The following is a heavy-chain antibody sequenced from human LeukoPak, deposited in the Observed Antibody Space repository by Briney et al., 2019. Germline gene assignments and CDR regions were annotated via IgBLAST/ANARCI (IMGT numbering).Heavy chain of an antibody. CDR2: MNPNSGNT. CDR3: ARDLRSVVGYFDY. V-gene: IGHV1-8*01. CDR1: GYTFTSYD. D-gene: IGHD2-2*01. Sequence: ASVKVSCKASGYTFTSYDINWVRQATGQGLEWMGWMNPNSGNTGYAQKFQGRVTMTRNTSISTAYMELSSLRSEDTAVYYCARDLRSVVGYFDYWGQGTLVTVSS. J-gene: IGHJ4*02.